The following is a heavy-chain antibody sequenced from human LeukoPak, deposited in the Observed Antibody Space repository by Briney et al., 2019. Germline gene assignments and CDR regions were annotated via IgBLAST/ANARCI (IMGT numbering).Heavy chain of an antibody. CDR2: ISGSGGST. Sequence: GGSLRLSCAASGFTFGSYAMSWVRQAPGKGLEWVSAISGSGGSTYYADSVKGRFTISRDNSKNTLYLQMNSLRAEDTAVYYCAKGPYAVAGRVIWFDPWGQGTLVTVSS. J-gene: IGHJ5*02. V-gene: IGHV3-23*01. CDR1: GFTFGSYA. CDR3: AKGPYAVAGRVIWFDP. D-gene: IGHD6-19*01.